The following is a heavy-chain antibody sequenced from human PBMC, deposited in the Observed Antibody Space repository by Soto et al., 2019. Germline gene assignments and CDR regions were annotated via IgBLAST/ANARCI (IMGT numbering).Heavy chain of an antibody. CDR3: GKDRQPDGFWPFDH. D-gene: IGHD3-3*01. Sequence: EVQLVESGGGLVQPGGSLRLSCVGSGFPFSTYTMSWVRQAPGQGLEWLSGIYGGGDGISYADSVKGRFTISRDNSRSTVYLQMNSLRSDDTAIYYCGKDRQPDGFWPFDHWGRGTLIVVSS. J-gene: IGHJ4*02. CDR1: GFPFSTYT. CDR2: IYGGGDGI. V-gene: IGHV3-23*04.